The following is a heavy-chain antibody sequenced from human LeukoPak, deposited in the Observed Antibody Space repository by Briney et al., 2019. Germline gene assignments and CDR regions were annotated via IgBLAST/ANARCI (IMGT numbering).Heavy chain of an antibody. CDR3: ARVSYYGSGSYSDYYYYGMDV. J-gene: IGHJ6*02. Sequence: SETLSLTCAVYGGSFSGYYWSWIRQPPGKGLEWIGEINHSGSTNYNPSLKSRVTISVDTSKNQFSLKLSSVTAADTAVYYCARVSYYGSGSYSDYYYYGMDVWGQGTTVTVSS. CDR1: GGSFSGYY. V-gene: IGHV4-34*01. CDR2: INHSGST. D-gene: IGHD3-10*01.